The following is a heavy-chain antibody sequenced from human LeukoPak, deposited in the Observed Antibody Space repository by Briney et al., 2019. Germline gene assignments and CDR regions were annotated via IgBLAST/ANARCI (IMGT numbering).Heavy chain of an antibody. CDR1: AFTFSIYS. Sequence: GGSLRLSCAASAFTFSIYSINWVRQAPGKGLEWVSSISSSSSYISYADSVKGRFTISRDNSTNTLYMQMNSLRAEDTAVYYCARGDSTGAFDIWGQGTMVTVSS. J-gene: IGHJ3*02. CDR2: ISSSSSYI. CDR3: ARGDSTGAFDI. D-gene: IGHD1-14*01. V-gene: IGHV3-21*04.